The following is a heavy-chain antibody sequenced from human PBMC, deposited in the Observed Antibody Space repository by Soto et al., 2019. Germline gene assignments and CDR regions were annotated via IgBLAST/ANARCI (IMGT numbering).Heavy chain of an antibody. D-gene: IGHD3-22*01. CDR2: ISGSGGST. CDR3: AKDPSSGYYDRPDDAFDI. Sequence: PGGSLRLSCAASGFTFSSYAMSLVRQAPGKGLEWVSAISGSGGSTYYADSVKGRFTISRDNSKNTLYLQMNSLRAEDTAVYYCAKDPSSGYYDRPDDAFDIWGQGTMVTVSS. CDR1: GFTFSSYA. J-gene: IGHJ3*02. V-gene: IGHV3-23*01.